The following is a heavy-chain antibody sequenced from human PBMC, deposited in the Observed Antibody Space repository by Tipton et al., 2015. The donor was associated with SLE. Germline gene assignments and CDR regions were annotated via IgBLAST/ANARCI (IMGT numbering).Heavy chain of an antibody. D-gene: IGHD2-15*01. CDR2: VFYSGSS. V-gene: IGHV4-59*08. Sequence: TLSLTCTVSGVSISDHYWTWIRQPPGKGLEWLAYVFYSGSSNFNRAHYNPSLMGRVTISVDTSKHHFSLKVNSVTAADTATYYCVGVVVPSEDNYGMEVWGQGTTVIVSS. CDR3: VGVVVPSEDNYGMEV. CDR1: GVSISDHY. J-gene: IGHJ6*02.